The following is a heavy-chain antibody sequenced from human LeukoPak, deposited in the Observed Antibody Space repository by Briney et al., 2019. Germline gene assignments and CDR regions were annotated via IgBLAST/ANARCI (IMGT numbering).Heavy chain of an antibody. V-gene: IGHV3-53*01. CDR2: IYSGGST. D-gene: IGHD3-3*01. CDR1: GFTVSSNY. J-gene: IGHJ6*03. CDR3: ARDIRFLEWLLPFDYYYMDV. Sequence: GGSLRLSCAASGFTVSSNYMSWVRQAPGKGLEWVSVIYSGGSTYYADSVKGRFTISRDNSKNTLYLQMNSLRAEDTAVYYCARDIRFLEWLLPFDYYYMDVWGKGTTVTVSS.